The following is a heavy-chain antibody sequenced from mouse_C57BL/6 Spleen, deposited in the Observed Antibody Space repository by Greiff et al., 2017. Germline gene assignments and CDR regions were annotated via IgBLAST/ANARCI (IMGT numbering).Heavy chain of an antibody. Sequence: VQLQESGAELARPGASVKLSCKASGYTFTSYGISWVKQRTGQGLEWIGAIYPRSGNTYYNEKFKGKATLTADKSSSTAYMELRSLTSEDSAVYFCARESGNYPFFDYWGQGTTLTVSS. V-gene: IGHV1-81*01. J-gene: IGHJ2*01. CDR3: ARESGNYPFFDY. D-gene: IGHD2-1*01. CDR2: IYPRSGNT. CDR1: GYTFTSYG.